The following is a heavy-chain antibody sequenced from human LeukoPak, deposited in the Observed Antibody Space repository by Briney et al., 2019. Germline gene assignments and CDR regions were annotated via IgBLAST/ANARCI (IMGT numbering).Heavy chain of an antibody. V-gene: IGHV4-59*12. CDR2: IYYSGST. CDR3: ARERSSGWQGPTGYYGMDV. CDR1: GGSISRYY. J-gene: IGHJ6*02. D-gene: IGHD6-19*01. Sequence: SETLSLTCTVSGGSISRYYWSWIRQPPGKGLEWIGFIYYSGSTHYNPSLKSRVTISVDTSKNQFSLKLSSVTAADTAVYYCARERSSGWQGPTGYYGMDVWGQGTTVTVSS.